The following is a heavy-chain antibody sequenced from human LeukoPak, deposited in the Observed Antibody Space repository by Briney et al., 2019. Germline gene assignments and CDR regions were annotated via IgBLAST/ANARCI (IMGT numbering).Heavy chain of an antibody. CDR2: IRNDGTIK. V-gene: IGHV3-30*02. J-gene: IGHJ4*02. D-gene: IGHD6-13*01. CDR1: GFTFRTYG. Sequence: PGGSLRLSCAASGFTFRTYGMHWVRQAPGKGLEGVAFIRNDGTIKYYAESVKGRFTISRDNSKNTLYLQMNSLRAEDTAVYYCAKTASRSWGYFDYWGQGPLVTVSS. CDR3: AKTASRSWGYFDY.